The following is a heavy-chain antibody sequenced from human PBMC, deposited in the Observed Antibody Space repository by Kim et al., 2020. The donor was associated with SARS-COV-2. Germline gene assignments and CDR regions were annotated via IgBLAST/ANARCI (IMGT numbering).Heavy chain of an antibody. D-gene: IGHD5-12*01. V-gene: IGHV4-4*07. Sequence: SETLSLTCTVSGASITTYYWNWIRRPAGKGLEWVGRVYASTTNYNHSLLSRVPGSLDTTTNQLSLHLLSFTTADDAVFYFSRGGSWATDCDFDSWGQGA. CDR3: SRGGSWATDCDFDS. CDR1: GASITTYY. CDR2: VYASTT. J-gene: IGHJ4*03.